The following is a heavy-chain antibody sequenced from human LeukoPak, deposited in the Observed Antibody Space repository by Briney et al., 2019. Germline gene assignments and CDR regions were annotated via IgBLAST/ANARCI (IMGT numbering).Heavy chain of an antibody. J-gene: IGHJ4*02. V-gene: IGHV1-2*02. CDR3: ARAGGGWYFDY. CDR1: GYTFTGYY. Sequence: ASVNVSCKASGYTFTGYYMHWVRQAPGQGLEWMGWINPNSGGTNYAQKFQGRVTMTRDTSISTAYMELSRPRSDDTPVYYCARAGGGWYFDYWGQGTLVTVSS. CDR2: INPNSGGT. D-gene: IGHD3-16*01.